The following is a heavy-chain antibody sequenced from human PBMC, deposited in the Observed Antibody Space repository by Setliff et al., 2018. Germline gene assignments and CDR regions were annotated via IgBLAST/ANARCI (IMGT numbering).Heavy chain of an antibody. J-gene: IGHJ4*02. CDR1: GYTFTDFG. CDR2: INTGGGSA. D-gene: IGHD6-13*01. CDR3: ARGGVAAAGRKGVFEY. V-gene: IGHV1-46*01. Sequence: ASVKVSCKASGYTFTDFGINWVRQAPGQGLEWMGTINTGGGSASLVDQFQGRVTMTRDTSTSTIYLELNSLTSDDTAVYYCARGGVAAAGRKGVFEYWGQGTLVTVSS.